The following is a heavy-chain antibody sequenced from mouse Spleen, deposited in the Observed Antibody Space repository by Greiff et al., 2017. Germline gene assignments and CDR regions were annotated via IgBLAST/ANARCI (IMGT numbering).Heavy chain of an antibody. CDR2: IYPGSGNT. V-gene: IGHV1-77*01. CDR3: ARSGTDRFAY. D-gene: IGHD3-3*01. CDR1: GYTFTDYY. Sequence: QVQLQQSGAELARPGASVKLSCKASGYTFTDYYINWVKQRTGQGLEWIGEIYPGSGNTYYNEKFKGKATLTADKSSSTAYMQLSSLTSEDSAVYFCARSGTDRFAYWGQGTLVTVSA. J-gene: IGHJ3*01.